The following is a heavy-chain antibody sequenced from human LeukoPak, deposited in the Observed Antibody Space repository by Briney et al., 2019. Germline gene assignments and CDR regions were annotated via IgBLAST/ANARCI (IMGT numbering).Heavy chain of an antibody. CDR3: AKDYCSGGSCYSVELGRFGFDY. D-gene: IGHD2-15*01. CDR1: GFIFSSFG. V-gene: IGHV3-30*02. J-gene: IGHJ4*02. Sequence: GGSLRLSCEASGFIFSSFGMHWVRQAPGKGLEWVAFIRNEGSNTYYADSVKGRFTISRDNSKNTLYLQMNSLRAEDTAVYYCAKDYCSGGSCYSVELGRFGFDYWGQGTLVTVSS. CDR2: IRNEGSNT.